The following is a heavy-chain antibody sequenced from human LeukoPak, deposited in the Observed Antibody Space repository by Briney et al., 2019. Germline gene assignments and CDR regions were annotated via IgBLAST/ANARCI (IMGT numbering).Heavy chain of an antibody. J-gene: IGHJ4*02. V-gene: IGHV3-33*06. CDR3: AKPTRGSGSFLIDF. CDR1: GFTFSSYG. CDR2: IWNDGSDK. D-gene: IGHD1-26*01. Sequence: PEGSLRLSCAASGFTFSSYGMHWARQAPGKGLEWVAVIWNDGSDKYYADSVKGRFTISRDNSKNTLYLQMNSLRAEDTAVYYCAKPTRGSGSFLIDFWGQGTLVTVSS.